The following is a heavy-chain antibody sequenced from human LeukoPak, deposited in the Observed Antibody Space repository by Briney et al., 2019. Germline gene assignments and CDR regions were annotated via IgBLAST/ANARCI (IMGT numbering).Heavy chain of an antibody. CDR3: ARVATPRYWSGGSCYWFDP. J-gene: IGHJ5*02. V-gene: IGHV1-69*13. D-gene: IGHD2-15*01. Sequence: ASVKVSCKASGGTFSSYAISWVRQAPGQGLEWMGGIIPIFGTANYAQKFQGRVTITADESTSTAYMELSSLRSEDTAVYYCARVATPRYWSGGSCYWFDPWGQGTLVTVSS. CDR2: IIPIFGTA. CDR1: GGTFSSYA.